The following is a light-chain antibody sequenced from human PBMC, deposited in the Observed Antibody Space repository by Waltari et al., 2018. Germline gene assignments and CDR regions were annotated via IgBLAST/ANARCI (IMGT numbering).Light chain of an antibody. J-gene: IGKJ4*01. Sequence: EIVLTQSPGAMSLSPGGRATLSCRATQIITHNYLAWYQQKPGKTPSHLIFGASNRATGIPDRFTRSGSGTDLTLTIYGLEPEDSAVYYCQQYANSPLTFGGGATVAIK. V-gene: IGKV3-20*01. CDR1: QIITHNY. CDR3: QQYANSPLT. CDR2: GAS.